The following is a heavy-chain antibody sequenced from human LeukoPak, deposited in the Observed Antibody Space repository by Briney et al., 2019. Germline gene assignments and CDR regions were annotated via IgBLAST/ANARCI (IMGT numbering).Heavy chain of an antibody. Sequence: ASVKVSCKASGYTFTGYYMHWVRQATGQGLERMGWINPNSGGTNHAQKFQGRVTMTRDTSISTAYMELSRLRSDDTAVYYCATYGGDYCDSSGYPEYFQHWGQGTLVTVSS. V-gene: IGHV1-2*02. CDR3: ATYGGDYCDSSGYPEYFQH. CDR1: GYTFTGYY. CDR2: INPNSGGT. J-gene: IGHJ1*01. D-gene: IGHD3-22*01.